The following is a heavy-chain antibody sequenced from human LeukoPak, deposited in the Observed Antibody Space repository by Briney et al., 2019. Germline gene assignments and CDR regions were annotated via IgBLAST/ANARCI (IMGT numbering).Heavy chain of an antibody. CDR2: IYYSGST. CDR1: GGSFSGYY. Sequence: SETLSLTCAVYGGSFSGYYWSWIRQPPGKGLEWIGYIYYSGSTNYNPSLKSRVTISVDTSKNQFSLKLSSVTAADTAVYYCARHYDSGAYWYYFDFWGQGTLVTVSS. CDR3: ARHYDSGAYWYYFDF. J-gene: IGHJ4*02. D-gene: IGHD3-22*01. V-gene: IGHV4-59*08.